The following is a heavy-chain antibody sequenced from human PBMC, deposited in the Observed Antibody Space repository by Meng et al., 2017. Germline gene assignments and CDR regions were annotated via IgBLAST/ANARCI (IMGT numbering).Heavy chain of an antibody. Sequence: GESLKISCAASGFTFSSYAMSWVRQAPGKGLEWVSAISGSGGSTYYADSVKGRFTISRDNSKNTLYLRMNSLRAEDTAVYYCAKDRIAVAGTYYFDYWGQGTLVTVSS. CDR2: ISGSGGST. CDR1: GFTFSSYA. V-gene: IGHV3-23*01. J-gene: IGHJ4*02. D-gene: IGHD6-19*01. CDR3: AKDRIAVAGTYYFDY.